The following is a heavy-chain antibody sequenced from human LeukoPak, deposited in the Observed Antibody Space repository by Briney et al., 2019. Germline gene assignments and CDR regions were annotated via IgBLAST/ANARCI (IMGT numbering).Heavy chain of an antibody. J-gene: IGHJ5*02. CDR3: ARDRFAYYDSSGWNWFDP. Sequence: PSETLSLTCTVSGGSISSYYWSWIRQPPGKGLEWIGYIYYSGSTNYNPSLKSRVTISVDTSKNQFSLKLSSVTAADTAVYYCARDRFAYYDSSGWNWFDPWGQGTLVTVSS. V-gene: IGHV4-59*01. CDR2: IYYSGST. CDR1: GGSISSYY. D-gene: IGHD3-22*01.